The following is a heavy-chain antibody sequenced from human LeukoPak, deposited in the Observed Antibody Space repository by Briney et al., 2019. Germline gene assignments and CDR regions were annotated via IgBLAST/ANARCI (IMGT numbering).Heavy chain of an antibody. CDR2: IYYSGST. V-gene: IGHV4-59*01. Sequence: SETLSLTCTVSGGSISSYYWSWIRQPPGKGLEWIGYIYYSGSTNYNPSLKSRVTISVDTSKNQFSLKLSSVTAADTALYYCARSYSSSSVTFDYWGQGTLVTVSS. CDR3: ARSYSSSSVTFDY. CDR1: GGSISSYY. J-gene: IGHJ4*02. D-gene: IGHD6-6*01.